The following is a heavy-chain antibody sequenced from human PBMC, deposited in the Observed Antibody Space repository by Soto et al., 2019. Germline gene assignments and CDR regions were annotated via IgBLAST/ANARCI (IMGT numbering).Heavy chain of an antibody. CDR1: GFTFSSYG. J-gene: IGHJ3*02. CDR2: IWYDGSNK. CDR3: ARAYYDMADAFDI. V-gene: IGHV3-33*01. Sequence: QVQLVESGGGVVQPGRSLRLSCAASGFTFSSYGMHWVRQAPGKGLEWVAVIWYDGSNKYYADSVKGRFTISRDNSKNTRYLQMNSLRAEDTAVYYCARAYYDMADAFDIWGQGTMVTVSS. D-gene: IGHD3-9*01.